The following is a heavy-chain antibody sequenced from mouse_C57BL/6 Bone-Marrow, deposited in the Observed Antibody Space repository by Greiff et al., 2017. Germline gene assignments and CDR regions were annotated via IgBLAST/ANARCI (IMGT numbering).Heavy chain of an antibody. D-gene: IGHD4-1*01. CDR2: ISDGGSYT. J-gene: IGHJ4*01. V-gene: IGHV5-4*01. CDR1: GFTFSSYA. Sequence: EVKLVESGGGLVKPGGSLKLSCAASGFTFSSYALSWVRQTPEKRLEWVATISDGGSYTYYPDNVKGRFTISRDNAKNNLYLQMSHLKSEDAAMYDCARDWERYAMDYGGQGTSVTVSS. CDR3: ARDWERYAMDY.